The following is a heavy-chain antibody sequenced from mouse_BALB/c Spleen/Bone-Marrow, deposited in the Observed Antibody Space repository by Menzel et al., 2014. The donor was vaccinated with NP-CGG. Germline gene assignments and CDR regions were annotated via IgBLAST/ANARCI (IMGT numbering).Heavy chain of an antibody. CDR3: ARLGYYGYFVD. CDR1: GFDFRRYW. V-gene: IGHV4-1*02. CDR2: INPESSTI. J-gene: IGHJ2*01. D-gene: IGHD2-3*01. Sequence: EVQRVESGGGLVQPGGSLKLSCAASGFDFRRYWMSWVRQVPGKGLEWIGEINPESSTINYTPSLKDKFIISRDNAKNTLYLQMSKVRSEDTALYYCARLGYYGYFVDWGQGTTLTVSS.